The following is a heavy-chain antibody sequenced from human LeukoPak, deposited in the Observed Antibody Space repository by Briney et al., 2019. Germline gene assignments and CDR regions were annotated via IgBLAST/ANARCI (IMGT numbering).Heavy chain of an antibody. J-gene: IGHJ4*02. V-gene: IGHV3-21*06. Sequence: GGSLRLSCATSGFSFSSYAMSWARQAPGKGLEWVSSIDSSGGYMFYADSVKGRFIISRDNAKDSLYLQMNSLRVEDTAVYYCLRGDRRDYWGQGTLVTVSS. CDR1: GFSFSSYA. CDR2: IDSSGGYM. CDR3: LRGDRRDY.